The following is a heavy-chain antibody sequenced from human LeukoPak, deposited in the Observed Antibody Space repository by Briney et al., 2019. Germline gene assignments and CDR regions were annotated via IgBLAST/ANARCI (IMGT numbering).Heavy chain of an antibody. J-gene: IGHJ4*02. D-gene: IGHD3-22*01. Sequence: PSETLSLTCTVSGGSISSYYWSWIRQPPGKGLEWIGYIYYSGSTNYNPSLKSRVTISVDTSKNQFSLKLSSVTAADTAVYYCARSGRITMIFDYWGQGTLVTVSS. V-gene: IGHV4-59*08. CDR3: ARSGRITMIFDY. CDR2: IYYSGST. CDR1: GGSISSYY.